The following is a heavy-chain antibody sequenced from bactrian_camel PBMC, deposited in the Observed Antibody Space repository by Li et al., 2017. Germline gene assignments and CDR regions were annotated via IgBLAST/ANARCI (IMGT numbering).Heavy chain of an antibody. CDR3: AADWRTGGVGVGPVCAHPSDEYWEYDFDFGY. V-gene: IGHV3S40*01. Sequence: DVQLVESGGGSVQAGGSLRLSCLYTNGANCLGWFRQAPGKVREGIASINAGGTSTYYADSVKGRFTIAQDAAKNTVYLQMNSLKPEDTAIYYCAADWRTGGVGVGPVCAHPSDEYWEYDFDFGYWGRGTQVTVS. CDR2: INAGGTST. J-gene: IGHJ6*01. CDR1: TNGANC. D-gene: IGHD5*01.